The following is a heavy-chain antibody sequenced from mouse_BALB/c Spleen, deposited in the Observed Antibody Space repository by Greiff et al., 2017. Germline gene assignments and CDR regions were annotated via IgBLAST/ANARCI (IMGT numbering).Heavy chain of an antibody. Sequence: LVKPGASVKISCKASGYSFTGYYMHWVKQSHGKSLEWIGYISCYNGATSYNQKFKGKATFTVDTSSSTAYMQFNRLTSEDSAVFYCARSRNTGSSRYYAIDYWGQRTSVTVSS. V-gene: IGHV1S34*01. D-gene: IGHD1-1*01. CDR2: ISCYNGAT. J-gene: IGHJ4*01. CDR1: GYSFTGYY. CDR3: ARSRNTGSSRYYAIDY.